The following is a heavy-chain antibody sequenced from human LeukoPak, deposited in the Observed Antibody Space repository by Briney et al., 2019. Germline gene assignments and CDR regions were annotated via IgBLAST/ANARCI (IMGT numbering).Heavy chain of an antibody. V-gene: IGHV1-2*02. D-gene: IGHD5-12*01. CDR3: ARDLASGTSKYYYYYMDV. CDR1: GYTFTGYY. J-gene: IGHJ6*03. Sequence: ASVKVSCKASGYTFTGYYMHWVRQAPGQGLEWMGWINPNSGGTNYAQKFQGRVTMTRDTSISTAYMELSRLRSDDTAVYYCARDLASGTSKYYYYYMDVWGKGTTVTVSS. CDR2: INPNSGGT.